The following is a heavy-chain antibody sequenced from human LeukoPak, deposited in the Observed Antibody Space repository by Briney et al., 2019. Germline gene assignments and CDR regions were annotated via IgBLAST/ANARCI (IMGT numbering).Heavy chain of an antibody. CDR2: ISWNSGSI. V-gene: IGHV3-9*01. Sequence: PGRSLRLSCAASGFTFDDYAMHWVRQAPGKGLEWVSGISWNSGSIRYADSVKGRFTISRDNSKNSLYLQMNSLRAEDTAVYYCAKALFLEWLKDRLPMGHYYMDVWGRGTTVTVSS. J-gene: IGHJ6*03. CDR3: AKALFLEWLKDRLPMGHYYMDV. D-gene: IGHD3-3*01. CDR1: GFTFDDYA.